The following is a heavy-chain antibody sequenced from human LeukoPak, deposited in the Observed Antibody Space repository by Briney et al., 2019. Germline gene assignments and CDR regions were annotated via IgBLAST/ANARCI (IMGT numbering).Heavy chain of an antibody. D-gene: IGHD3-10*01. J-gene: IGHJ6*04. CDR3: ATSITMVRTFVNYYYGMDV. CDR1: GGTFSSYA. Sequence: SVKVSCKASGGTFSSYAISWVRQAPGQGLEWMGGIIPIFGTANYAQKFQGRVTITADESTSTAHMELSSLRSEDTAVYYCATSITMVRTFVNYYYGMDVWGKGTTVTVSS. CDR2: IIPIFGTA. V-gene: IGHV1-69*13.